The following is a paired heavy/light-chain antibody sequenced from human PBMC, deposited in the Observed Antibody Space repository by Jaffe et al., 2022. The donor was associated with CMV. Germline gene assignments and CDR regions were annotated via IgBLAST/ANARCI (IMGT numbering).Light chain of an antibody. CDR1: QGISNY. Sequence: DIQMTQSPSSLSASVGDRVTITCRASQGISNYLAWYQQKPGKVPKLLIYAASTLQSGVPSRFSGSGSGTDFTLTISSLQPEDVATYYCQKYNSAPFTFGPGTKVDIK. CDR2: AAS. CDR3: QKYNSAPFT. J-gene: IGKJ3*01. V-gene: IGKV1-27*01.
Heavy chain of an antibody. V-gene: IGHV3-11*01. CDR2: ISSSGSTI. CDR3: ARGYCSSTSCYPNWFDP. D-gene: IGHD2-2*01. J-gene: IGHJ5*02. CDR1: GFTFSDYY. Sequence: QVQLVESGGGLVKPGGSLRLSCAASGFTFSDYYMSWIRQAPGKGLEWVSYISSSGSTIYYADSVKGRFTISRDNAKNSLYLQMNSLRAEDTAVYYCARGYCSSTSCYPNWFDPWGQGTLVTVSS.